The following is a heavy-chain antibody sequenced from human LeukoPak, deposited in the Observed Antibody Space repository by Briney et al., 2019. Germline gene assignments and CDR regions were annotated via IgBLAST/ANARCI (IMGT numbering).Heavy chain of an antibody. D-gene: IGHD2-15*01. CDR1: GGSISSGGYY. V-gene: IGHV4-31*03. CDR2: IYYSAST. CDR3: ARVAYGGNWFDP. J-gene: IGHJ5*02. Sequence: SQTLSLTCTVSGGSISSGGYYWSWIRQHPGKGLEWIVYIYYSASTYYNPSLKSRVTISVDTSKNQFSLKLSSVTAADTAVYYCARVAYGGNWFDPWGQGTLVTVSS.